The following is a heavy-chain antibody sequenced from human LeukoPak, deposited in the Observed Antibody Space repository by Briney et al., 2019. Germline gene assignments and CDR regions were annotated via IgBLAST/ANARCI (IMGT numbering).Heavy chain of an antibody. CDR2: ISSSGSTV. Sequence: GGSPRLSCAASGFTFSSYEMNWVRQAPGKGLEWVSYISSSGSTVYYADSVKGRFTISRDNAKNSLYLQINSLRAEDTAVYYCAREPGATAAFDIWGQGTMVTVSS. D-gene: IGHD1-26*01. CDR1: GFTFSSYE. J-gene: IGHJ3*02. V-gene: IGHV3-48*03. CDR3: AREPGATAAFDI.